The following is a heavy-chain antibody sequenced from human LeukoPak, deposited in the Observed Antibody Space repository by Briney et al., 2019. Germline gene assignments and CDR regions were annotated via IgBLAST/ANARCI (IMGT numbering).Heavy chain of an antibody. J-gene: IGHJ6*03. CDR3: ARDVSLLLAGYYYYYMDV. CDR1: GGTFSRYA. CDR2: IIPIFGTA. Sequence: SVKVSCKASGGTFSRYAISWVRQAPGQGLEWMGRIIPIFGTANYAQKFQGRVTITTDGSTSTANMELNSLRSEDTAVYYCARDVSLLLAGYYYYYMDVWGKGTTVTVSS. V-gene: IGHV1-69*05.